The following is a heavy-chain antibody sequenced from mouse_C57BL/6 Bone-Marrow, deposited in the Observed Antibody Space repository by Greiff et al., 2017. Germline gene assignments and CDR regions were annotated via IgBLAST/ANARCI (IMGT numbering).Heavy chain of an antibody. V-gene: IGHV14-4*01. CDR2: IDPENGDT. J-gene: IGHJ3*01. D-gene: IGHD1-1*01. CDR3: TTFNFYGSPAWFAY. Sequence: EVQLVESGAELVRPGASVKLSCTASGFNIKDDYMNWVKQRPEQGLEWIGWIDPENGDTEFASKFQGKATITADTSSNTAYLQLSILTSEDTAVYYCTTFNFYGSPAWFAYWGQGTLGTVSA. CDR1: GFNIKDDY.